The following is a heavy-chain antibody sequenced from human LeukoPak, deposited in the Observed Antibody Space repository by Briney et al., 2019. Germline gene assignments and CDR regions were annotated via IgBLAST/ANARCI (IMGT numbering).Heavy chain of an antibody. CDR2: INHSGST. J-gene: IGHJ4*02. V-gene: IGHV4-34*01. D-gene: IGHD6-13*01. CDR3: ARQGGQYSSSWYYFDY. CDR1: GGSFSGYY. Sequence: PSETLSLTCAVYGGSFSGYYWSWIRQPPGKGLEWIGEINHSGSTNYNPSLKSRVTISVDTSKNHFSLKLSSVTAADTAVYYCARQGGQYSSSWYYFDYWGQGTLVTVSS.